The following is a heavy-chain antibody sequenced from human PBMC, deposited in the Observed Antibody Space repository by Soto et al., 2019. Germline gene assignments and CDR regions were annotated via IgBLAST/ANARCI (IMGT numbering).Heavy chain of an antibody. J-gene: IGHJ6*02. Sequence: AVKVSCKASGGTFSSYAISWVRQAPGQGLEWMGGIIPIFGAANYAQKFQGRVTITADKSTSTAYMELSSLRSEDTAVYYCAGGQKWYYDFWSGYSGTHVMDVWGQGTTVT. V-gene: IGHV1-69*06. CDR2: IIPIFGAA. D-gene: IGHD3-3*01. CDR1: GGTFSSYA. CDR3: AGGQKWYYDFWSGYSGTHVMDV.